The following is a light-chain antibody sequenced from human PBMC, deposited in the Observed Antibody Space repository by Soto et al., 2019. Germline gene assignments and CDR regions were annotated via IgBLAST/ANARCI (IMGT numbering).Light chain of an antibody. J-gene: IGLJ2*01. Sequence: QSALTQPPSASGTPGQRVTISCSGSSSNIGSNSVNWYQQLPGTAPKLLMYSSNQRPSGVPDRFSGSKSGTSASLAISGLQSEDEADYYSAAWDDSLNGVVFGGGTKLTVL. CDR2: SSN. V-gene: IGLV1-44*01. CDR1: SSNIGSNS. CDR3: AAWDDSLNGVV.